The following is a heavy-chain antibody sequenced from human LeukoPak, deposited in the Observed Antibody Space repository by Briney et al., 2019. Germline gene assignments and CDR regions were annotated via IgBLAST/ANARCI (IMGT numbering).Heavy chain of an antibody. CDR2: ISSSSSTI. Sequence: GGSLRLSCAASRFTFSIFAMNWVRQAPGKGLEWLSYISSSSSTIYYADSVKGRFTISRDNAKNSLYLQLNSLRPEDTGLYYCARDRGGWPDYWGQGNLVTVSS. CDR3: ARDRGGWPDY. J-gene: IGHJ4*02. CDR1: RFTFSIFA. D-gene: IGHD6-19*01. V-gene: IGHV3-48*01.